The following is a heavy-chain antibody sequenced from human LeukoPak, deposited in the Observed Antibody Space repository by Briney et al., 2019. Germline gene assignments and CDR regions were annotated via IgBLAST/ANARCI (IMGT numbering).Heavy chain of an antibody. CDR2: ISGSGGST. CDR3: ARDRSGYSLVPSSKYNYYYMDV. J-gene: IGHJ6*03. D-gene: IGHD3-3*01. CDR1: GFTFSSYA. Sequence: PGGSLRLSCAASGFTFSSYAMSWVRQAPGKGLEWVSAISGSGGSTYYADSVKGRFTISRDNAKNSLFLQMNSLRAEDTAVYYCARDRSGYSLVPSSKYNYYYMDVWGKGTTVTVSS. V-gene: IGHV3-23*01.